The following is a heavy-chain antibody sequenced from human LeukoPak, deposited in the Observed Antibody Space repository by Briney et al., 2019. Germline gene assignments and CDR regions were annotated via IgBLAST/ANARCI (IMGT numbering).Heavy chain of an antibody. J-gene: IGHJ4*02. CDR3: AKGSYYYDSSGYSPIY. CDR2: IWFDGSNK. Sequence: PGGSLRLSCAASGFIFSNDAMHWVRQAPGKGLEWVAFIWFDGSNKHYADSVKGRFTISRDNSEDTLYLQMNSLRAEDTAVYYCAKGSYYYDSSGYSPIYWGQGTLVTVSS. V-gene: IGHV3-30*02. CDR1: GFIFSNDA. D-gene: IGHD3-22*01.